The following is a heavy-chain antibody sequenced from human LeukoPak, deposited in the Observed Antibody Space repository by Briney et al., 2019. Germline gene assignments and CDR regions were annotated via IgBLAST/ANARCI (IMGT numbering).Heavy chain of an antibody. Sequence: PSQTLSLTCAVSGGSISSGGYSWSWIRQPPGKGLEWIGYIYHSGSTYYNPSLKSRVTISVDRSKNQFSLKLSSVTAADTAVYYCARGRHVDDSFDYWGQGTLVTVSS. CDR3: ARGRHVDDSFDY. CDR2: IYHSGST. CDR1: GGSISSGGYS. D-gene: IGHD3-22*01. V-gene: IGHV4-30-2*01. J-gene: IGHJ4*02.